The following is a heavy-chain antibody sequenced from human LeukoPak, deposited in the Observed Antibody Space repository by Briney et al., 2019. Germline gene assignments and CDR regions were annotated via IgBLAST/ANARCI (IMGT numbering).Heavy chain of an antibody. CDR2: ISRGGNT. V-gene: IGHV4-38-2*02. CDR3: ARRFPGEYNYGLFDY. CDR1: GYSISSAYY. D-gene: IGHD5-18*01. Sequence: SETLSLTCTVSGYSISSAYYWGWIRQTPGKGLECIGGISRGGNTYYNPSLKSRVTISIDTSMNQFSLKLTSVTAADTAVYYCARRFPGEYNYGLFDYWGQGTLVTVSS. J-gene: IGHJ4*02.